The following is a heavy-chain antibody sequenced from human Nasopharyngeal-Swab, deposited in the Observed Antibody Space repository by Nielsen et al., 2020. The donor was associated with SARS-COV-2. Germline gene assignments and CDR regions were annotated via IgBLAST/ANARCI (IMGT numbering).Heavy chain of an antibody. CDR1: GFNFSSYG. J-gene: IGHJ4*02. V-gene: IGHV3-30*18. CDR2: ISYDGSNK. D-gene: IGHD6-13*01. CDR3: AKEDASKQLAED. Sequence: GGSLKISCSASGFNFSSYGMHWVRQAPGKGLEWVAVISYDGSNKYYADSVKGRFTISRDNSKNTLYLQMNSLRAEDTAVYYCAKEDASKQLAEDWGQGTLVTVSS.